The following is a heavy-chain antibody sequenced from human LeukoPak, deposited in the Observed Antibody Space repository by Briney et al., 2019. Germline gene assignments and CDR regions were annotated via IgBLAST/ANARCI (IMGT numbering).Heavy chain of an antibody. J-gene: IGHJ4*02. CDR1: GFTFSSYS. CDR3: ARDPPSGYDFLFLCDY. V-gene: IGHV3-48*01. D-gene: IGHD5-12*01. CDR2: ISSSSSTI. Sequence: PGGSLRLSCAASGFTFSSYSMNWVRQAPGKGLEWVSYISSSSSTIYYADSVKGRFTISRDNAKNSLYLQMNSLRAEDTAVYYCARDPPSGYDFLFLCDYRGQGTLVTVSS.